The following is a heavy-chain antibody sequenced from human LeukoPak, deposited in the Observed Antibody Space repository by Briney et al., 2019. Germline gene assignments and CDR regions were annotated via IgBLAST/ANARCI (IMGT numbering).Heavy chain of an antibody. CDR1: GFMFRNYE. CDR2: ISISGSII. Sequence: GGSLRLSCAASGFMFRNYEMNWVRQAPGEGLEWVSYISISGSIIYYADSVRGRFTISRDNAKNSLFLQMNSLRVEDTAVYYCARANMDVWGQGTTVTVSS. CDR3: ARANMDV. J-gene: IGHJ6*02. V-gene: IGHV3-48*03.